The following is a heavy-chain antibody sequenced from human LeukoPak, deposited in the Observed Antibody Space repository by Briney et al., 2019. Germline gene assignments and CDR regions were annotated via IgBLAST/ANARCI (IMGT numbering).Heavy chain of an antibody. Sequence: PSQTLSLTCTVSGGSISSGASDWGWIRQRPKRGLEWAGYINHSGSTYYNPSLGSRVTMSVDTSKNQFSLKLSSVTAADSAVYYCARAARQGFTMIVVPFFYFDLWGRGTLVTVSS. CDR2: INHSGST. D-gene: IGHD3-22*01. J-gene: IGHJ2*01. CDR3: ARAARQGFTMIVVPFFYFDL. V-gene: IGHV4-31*03. CDR1: GGSISSGASD.